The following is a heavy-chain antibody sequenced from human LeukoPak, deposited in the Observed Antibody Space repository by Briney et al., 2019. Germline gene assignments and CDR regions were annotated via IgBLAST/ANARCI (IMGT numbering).Heavy chain of an antibody. V-gene: IGHV4-59*01. D-gene: IGHD3-3*01. Sequence: SETLSLTCTVSGGSISSYYWSWIRQPPGKGLEWIGYIHYSGSTNYNPSLKSRVTISVDTSKNQFSLKLSSVTAADTAVYYCARGGTPIFGVVMALDPRGQGTLVTVSS. CDR2: IHYSGST. CDR1: GGSISSYY. J-gene: IGHJ5*02. CDR3: ARGGTPIFGVVMALDP.